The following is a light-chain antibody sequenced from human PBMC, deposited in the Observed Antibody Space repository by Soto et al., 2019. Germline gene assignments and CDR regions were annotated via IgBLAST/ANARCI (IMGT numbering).Light chain of an antibody. Sequence: QLTQSPSSLSASVGDRVTIACRASQGINSYLAWYQQKPGKAPKLVIYSASTLQSGVPSRFSGSGSGTDFTLTISSLQPEDFASYYCLQLKSFPLTFGQGTRVELK. CDR2: SAS. CDR3: LQLKSFPLT. V-gene: IGKV1-9*01. J-gene: IGKJ1*01. CDR1: QGINSY.